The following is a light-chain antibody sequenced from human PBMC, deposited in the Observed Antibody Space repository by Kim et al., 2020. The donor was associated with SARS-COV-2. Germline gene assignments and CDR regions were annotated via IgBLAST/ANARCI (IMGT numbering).Light chain of an antibody. CDR3: QASDISTVV. CDR1: KLGDKY. V-gene: IGLV3-1*01. J-gene: IGLJ2*01. CDR2: QDS. Sequence: SYELTQPPSVSVSPGQTASITCSGDKLGDKYACWYQQKPGQSPVLVIYQDSNRPSVIPDRFSASNSGNTATLPITGTQAMDEADYYCQASDISTVVFCGG.